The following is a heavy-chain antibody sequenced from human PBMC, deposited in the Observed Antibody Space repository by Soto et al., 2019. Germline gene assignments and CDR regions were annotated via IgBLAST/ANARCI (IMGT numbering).Heavy chain of an antibody. J-gene: IGHJ6*02. D-gene: IGHD2-15*01. V-gene: IGHV3-33*01. CDR2: IWYDGSNK. Sequence: VGSLRLSCAASGFTFSSYGMHWVRQAPGKGLEWVAVIWYDGSNKYYADSVKGRFTISRDNSKNTLYLQMNSLRAEDTAVYYCARSYCSGGSCYRYYYGMDVWGQGTTVTVSS. CDR1: GFTFSSYG. CDR3: ARSYCSGGSCYRYYYGMDV.